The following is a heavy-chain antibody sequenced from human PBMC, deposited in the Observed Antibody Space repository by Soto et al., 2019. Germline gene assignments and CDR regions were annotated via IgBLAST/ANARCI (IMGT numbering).Heavy chain of an antibody. D-gene: IGHD3-3*01. CDR1: GGSLSSSAYS. CDR3: ARGYYDFWSGYRPPHYYYYYGMDV. J-gene: IGHJ6*02. Sequence: SLTCAVSGGSLSSSAYSWSWIRQPPGKGLEWIGFIYQSGSTYYNPSLKSRVTISLDTSKNQFSLKLSSVTAADTAVYYCARGYYDFWSGYRPPHYYYYYGMDVWGQGTTVTVSS. CDR2: IYQSGST. V-gene: IGHV4-30-2*01.